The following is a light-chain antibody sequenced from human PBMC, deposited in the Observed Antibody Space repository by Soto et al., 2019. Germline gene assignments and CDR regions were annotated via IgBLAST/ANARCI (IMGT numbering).Light chain of an antibody. CDR3: QQYDNWPIT. V-gene: IGKV3-15*01. CDR1: QSVSSN. J-gene: IGKJ5*01. Sequence: ERLMTQSPSTLSVSPGERATLSCRASQSVSSNLAWYQQKPGQAPRLLIYGASTRATAIPPRCSGSGSGTEFTLTISSLQSEDFELYYCQQYDNWPITFGQGTRLEIK. CDR2: GAS.